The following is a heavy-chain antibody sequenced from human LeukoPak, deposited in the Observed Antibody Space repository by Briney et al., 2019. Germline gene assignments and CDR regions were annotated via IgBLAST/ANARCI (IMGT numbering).Heavy chain of an antibody. CDR1: GFTFSDYY. CDR2: ISSSGSTI. D-gene: IGHD1-7*01. CDR3: ARDMKLELPASSGYYYGMDV. J-gene: IGHJ6*02. Sequence: GGSLRLSCAASGFTFSDYYMSWIRQAPGKGLEWVSYISSSGSTIYYADSVKGRFTISRDNAKNSLYLQMNSLRAEDTAVYYCARDMKLELPASSGYYYGMDVWGQGTTVTVSS. V-gene: IGHV3-11*04.